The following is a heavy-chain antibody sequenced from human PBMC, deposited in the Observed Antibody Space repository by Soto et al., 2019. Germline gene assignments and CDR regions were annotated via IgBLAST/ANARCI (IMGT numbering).Heavy chain of an antibody. D-gene: IGHD3-22*01. CDR2: ISSSSSYI. J-gene: IGHJ4*02. V-gene: IGHV3-21*01. Sequence: SLRLSCAASGFTFSSYSMNWVRQAPGKGLEWVSSISSSSSYIYYADSVKGRFTISRDNAKNSLYLQMNSLRAEDTAVYYCATLISMIVPVAPFDYWGQGTLVTVPQ. CDR3: ATLISMIVPVAPFDY. CDR1: GFTFSSYS.